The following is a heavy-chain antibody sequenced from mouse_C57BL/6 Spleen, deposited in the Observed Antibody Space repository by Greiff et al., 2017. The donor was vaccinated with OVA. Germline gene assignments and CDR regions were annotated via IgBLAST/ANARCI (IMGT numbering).Heavy chain of an antibody. CDR3: ARGDGSSYDWFAY. CDR1: GYSITSGYY. Sequence: EVKLMESGPGLVKPSQSLSLTCSVTGYSITSGYYWNWIRQFPGNKLEWMGYISYDGSNNYNPSLKNRISITRDTSKNQFFLKLNSVTTEDTATYYCARGDGSSYDWFAYWGQGTLVTVSA. CDR2: ISYDGSN. D-gene: IGHD1-1*01. V-gene: IGHV3-6*01. J-gene: IGHJ3*01.